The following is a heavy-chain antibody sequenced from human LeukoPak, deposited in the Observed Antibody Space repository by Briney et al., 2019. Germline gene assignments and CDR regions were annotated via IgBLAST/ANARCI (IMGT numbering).Heavy chain of an antibody. CDR2: ISYDGSNK. V-gene: IGHV3-30-3*01. D-gene: IGHD6-19*01. Sequence: GRSLRLSCAASGFSFSNYAMHWVRQAPGKGLEWVAVISYDGSNKYYADSVEGRFTISRDNSNNTLYLQMNSLRVEDTAVYYCARGYGYSSGWYFDYWGQGTLVTVSS. J-gene: IGHJ4*02. CDR3: ARGYGYSSGWYFDY. CDR1: GFSFSNYA.